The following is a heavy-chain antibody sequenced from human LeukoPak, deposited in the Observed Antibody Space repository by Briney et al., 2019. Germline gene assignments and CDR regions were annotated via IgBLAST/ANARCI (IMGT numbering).Heavy chain of an antibody. CDR2: IRYDGSNK. CDR1: GFTFSSYS. Sequence: GGSLRLSCAASGFTFSSYSMHWVRQAPGKGLEWVAFIRYDGSNKYYADSVKGRFTISRDNSKNTLYLQMNSLRAEDTAVYYCAKDSSAMEGGFFDFWGQGTLVTVSS. D-gene: IGHD3-22*01. CDR3: AKDSSAMEGGFFDF. V-gene: IGHV3-30*02. J-gene: IGHJ4*02.